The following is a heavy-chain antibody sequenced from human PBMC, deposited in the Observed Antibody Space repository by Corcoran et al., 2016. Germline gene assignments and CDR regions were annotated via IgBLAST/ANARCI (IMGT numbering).Heavy chain of an antibody. J-gene: IGHJ1*01. CDR1: GFTFSSYW. V-gene: IGHV3-7*01. Sequence: EVQLVESGGGLVQPGGSLRLSCAASGFTFSSYWMSWVRQAAGKGLEWVANIKQDGSEKHYVDSVKGRFTISRDNAKNSLYLQMNSLRAEDTAVYYCATDEVVTVPVFQHWGQGTLVTVSS. D-gene: IGHD2-21*02. CDR3: ATDEVVTVPVFQH. CDR2: IKQDGSEK.